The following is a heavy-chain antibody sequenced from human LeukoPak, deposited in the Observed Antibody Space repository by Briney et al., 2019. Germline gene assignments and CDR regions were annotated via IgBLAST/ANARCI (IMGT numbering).Heavy chain of an antibody. Sequence: GGSLRLSCAASGFTFSSYAMSWVRQAPGKGLEWVSAISGSGGSTYYADSVKGRFTISRDNSKNTLYLQMNSLRAEDTAVYYCAKIYGDYGSPDAFDIWCQGTMVTVSS. J-gene: IGHJ3*02. D-gene: IGHD4-17*01. CDR1: GFTFSSYA. CDR2: ISGSGGST. V-gene: IGHV3-23*01. CDR3: AKIYGDYGSPDAFDI.